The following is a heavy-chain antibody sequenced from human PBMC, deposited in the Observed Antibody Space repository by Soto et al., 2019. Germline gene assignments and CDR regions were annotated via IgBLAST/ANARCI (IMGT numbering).Heavy chain of an antibody. CDR2: ISYDGSNK. J-gene: IGHJ3*02. CDR3: ARGLLDEENYYVSSGYLYAFDI. Sequence: GGSLRLSCAASGFTFSGYAMHWVRQAPGKGLEWVAVISYDGSNKYYADSVKGRFTISRDNSKNTLYLQMNSLRAEDTTVHYCARGLLDEENYYVSSGYLYAFDIWGQGTMVTVSS. V-gene: IGHV3-30-3*01. CDR1: GFTFSGYA. D-gene: IGHD3-22*01.